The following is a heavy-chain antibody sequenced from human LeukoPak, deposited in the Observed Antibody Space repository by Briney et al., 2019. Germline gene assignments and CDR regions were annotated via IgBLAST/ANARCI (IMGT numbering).Heavy chain of an antibody. D-gene: IGHD2-2*01. V-gene: IGHV3-23*01. Sequence: GGSLRLSCAASGFTFSSYAMRWVRQAPGKGLEWVSAISGSGDSAYHADSVKGRFTISRDNSKNTLFLQMNSLRAEDTAVYYCAKVGGGSSTSCYSPAAYWGQGTLVTVSS. CDR2: ISGSGDSA. J-gene: IGHJ4*02. CDR3: AKVGGGSSTSCYSPAAY. CDR1: GFTFSSYA.